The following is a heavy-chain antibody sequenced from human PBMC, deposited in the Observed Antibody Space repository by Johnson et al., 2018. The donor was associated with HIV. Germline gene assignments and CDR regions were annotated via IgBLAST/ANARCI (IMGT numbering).Heavy chain of an antibody. CDR2: INWNGGST. Sequence: EQLVESGGGLIQPGGSLRLSCAASGFTVSSNYMSWVRQAPGKGLEWVSDINWNGGSTGYADSVKGRFTISRDNAKNSLYLQMNSLRAEDTALYYCASQRWKQGDAFDIWGQGTMVTVSS. D-gene: IGHD4-23*01. V-gene: IGHV3-20*04. J-gene: IGHJ3*02. CDR1: GFTVSSNY. CDR3: ASQRWKQGDAFDI.